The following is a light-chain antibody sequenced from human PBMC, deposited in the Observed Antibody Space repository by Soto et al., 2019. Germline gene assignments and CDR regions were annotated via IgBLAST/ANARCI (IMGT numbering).Light chain of an antibody. V-gene: IGKV1-5*03. CDR3: QQYKSFSLT. CDR2: KTS. CDR1: QSISSW. Sequence: DIQMTQSPSTLSASVGDRVTIPCRASQSISSWLAWYQQKPGKAPKLLIYKTSNLESGVPSRFSGSGSGTEFSLTISSLQPDDFATYYCQQYKSFSLTFGGGTRVEVK. J-gene: IGKJ4*02.